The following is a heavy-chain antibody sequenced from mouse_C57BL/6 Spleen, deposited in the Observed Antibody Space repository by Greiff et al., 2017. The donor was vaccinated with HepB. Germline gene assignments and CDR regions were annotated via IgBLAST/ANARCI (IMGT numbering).Heavy chain of an antibody. D-gene: IGHD1-1*01. CDR2: INYDGSST. V-gene: IGHV5-16*01. Sequence: EVQLVESEGGLVQPGSSMKLSCTASGFTFSYYYMAWVRQVPEKGLEWVANINYDGSSTYYLDSLKSRFIISRDNAKNILYLQMSSLKSEDTATYYCARDQNYGSSLFDYWGQGTTLTVSS. J-gene: IGHJ2*01. CDR1: GFTFSYYY. CDR3: ARDQNYGSSLFDY.